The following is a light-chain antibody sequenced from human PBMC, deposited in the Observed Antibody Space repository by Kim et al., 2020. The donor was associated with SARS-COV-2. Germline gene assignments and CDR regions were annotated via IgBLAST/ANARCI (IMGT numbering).Light chain of an antibody. CDR1: QSLSSD. CDR2: DAS. Sequence: LSPGERAALSCRASQSLSSDLAWYQQKPGQAPRLLIYDASNRATGIPARFSGSGSGTDFTLTISSLEPEDFAVYYCQQRSNWPITFGQGTRLEIK. J-gene: IGKJ5*01. V-gene: IGKV3-11*01. CDR3: QQRSNWPIT.